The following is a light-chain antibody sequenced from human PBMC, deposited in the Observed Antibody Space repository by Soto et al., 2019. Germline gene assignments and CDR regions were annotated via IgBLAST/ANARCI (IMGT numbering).Light chain of an antibody. V-gene: IGLV1-44*01. J-gene: IGLJ1*01. CDR2: SNN. CDR1: SSNIGSNT. CDR3: AAWDDSLNGHYV. Sequence: QSVLTQPPSASGTPGQRVTISCSGSSSNIGSNTVNWYQQLPGTAPKLLIYSNNQRPSGVPDRISSSKSGTSASLAISGLQSEDEADYYCAAWDDSLNGHYVFGTGTKVTVL.